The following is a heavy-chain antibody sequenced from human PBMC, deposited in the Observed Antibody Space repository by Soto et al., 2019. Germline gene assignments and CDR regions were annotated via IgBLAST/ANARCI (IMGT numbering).Heavy chain of an antibody. CDR1: GDSINNYY. D-gene: IGHD2-2*03. J-gene: IGHJ4*02. CDR3: ASGYCSSSACYEFDY. Sequence: SETLSLTCSVSGDSINNYYWNWIRQPPGRGLEWIGSIYYSGSTNYSPSLKSRLTILVDTSKKQFSLNLSSVTAADTAMYYCASGYCSSSACYEFDYWGQGTLVTVSS. V-gene: IGHV4-59*01. CDR2: IYYSGST.